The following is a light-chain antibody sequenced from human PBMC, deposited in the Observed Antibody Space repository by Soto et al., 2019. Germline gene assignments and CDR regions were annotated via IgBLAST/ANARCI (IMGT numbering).Light chain of an antibody. CDR3: CSYTRSGTLT. CDR1: SGDIGDYNY. CDR2: DVS. J-gene: IGLJ1*01. V-gene: IGLV2-14*01. Sequence: QSVLTQPASVSGSPGQSIPISCVGTSGDIGDYNYVSWYQQHPGKVPKVIIYDVSNRPSGVSYRFSGTKSGNTASLTVSGLQAEDEADYYCCSYTRSGTLTFGTGTKVTVL.